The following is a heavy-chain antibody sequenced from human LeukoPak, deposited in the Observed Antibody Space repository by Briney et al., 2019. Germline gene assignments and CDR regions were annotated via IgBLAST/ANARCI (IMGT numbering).Heavy chain of an antibody. V-gene: IGHV3-7*01. CDR2: IKPDGSEI. CDR3: ATSRFYLES. CDR1: GLTFSSYW. Sequence: PGGSLRLSCAASGLTFSSYWMSWVRQAPDKGLEWVAKIKPDGSEIYHVDSVQGRFTISRDNAQNSLYLQMNSLRAEDTAVYYCATSRFYLESWGQGTLVTVSS. J-gene: IGHJ4*02.